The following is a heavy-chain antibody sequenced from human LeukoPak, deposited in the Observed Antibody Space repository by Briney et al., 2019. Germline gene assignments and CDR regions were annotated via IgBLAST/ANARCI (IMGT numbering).Heavy chain of an antibody. CDR2: ISSSSSYI. D-gene: IGHD3-22*01. V-gene: IGHV3-21*01. CDR1: GLTFSSYS. J-gene: IGHJ6*04. Sequence: GGSLRLSCAASGLTFSSYSMNWVRQAPGKGLEWVSSISSSSSYIYYADSVKGRFTISRDSAKNSLYLQMNSLRAEDTAVYYCARGIGSSGYYLGGKGTTVTVSS. CDR3: ARGIGSSGYYL.